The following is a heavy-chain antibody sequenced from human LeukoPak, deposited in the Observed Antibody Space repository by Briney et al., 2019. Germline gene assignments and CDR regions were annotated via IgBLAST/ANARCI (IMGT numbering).Heavy chain of an antibody. Sequence: SSVKVSCKASGGTFSSYTISWVRQAPGQGLEWMGGIIPLFRTANYAQKFQGRVTITADESTSAAYMELRSLRSEDTAVYYCARGGTMVRGVITGDYFDYWGQGTLVTVSS. V-gene: IGHV1-69*01. D-gene: IGHD3-10*01. CDR3: ARGGTMVRGVITGDYFDY. J-gene: IGHJ4*02. CDR2: IIPLFRTA. CDR1: GGTFSSYT.